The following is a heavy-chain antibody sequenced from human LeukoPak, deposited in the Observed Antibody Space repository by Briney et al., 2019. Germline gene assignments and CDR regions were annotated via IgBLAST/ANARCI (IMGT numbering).Heavy chain of an antibody. CDR2: IYHSGST. Sequence: SQTLSLTCTVSGGSISSGGYYWSWIRQPPGKGLEWIGYIYHSGSTYYNPSLKSRVTISVDRSKNQFSLKLSSVTAADTAVYYCARSGYHSSSSVWPPSLAWGQGTLVTVSS. CDR3: ARSGYHSSSSVWPPSLA. CDR1: GGSISSGGYY. D-gene: IGHD6-6*01. V-gene: IGHV4-30-2*01. J-gene: IGHJ5*02.